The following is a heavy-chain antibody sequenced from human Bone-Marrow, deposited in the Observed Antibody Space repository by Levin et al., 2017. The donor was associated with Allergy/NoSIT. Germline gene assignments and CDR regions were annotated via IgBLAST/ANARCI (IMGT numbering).Heavy chain of an antibody. D-gene: IGHD2-2*01. CDR3: ARTGGYCSSTSCYFVSGHPQPPDDDAFDI. CDR2: ISYDGSNK. CDR1: GFTFSSYA. Sequence: GGSLRLSCAASGFTFSSYAMHWVRQAPGKGLEWVAVISYDGSNKYYADSVKGRFTISRDNSKNTLYLQMNSLRAEDTAVYYCARTGGYCSSTSCYFVSGHPQPPDDDAFDIWGQGTMVTVSS. V-gene: IGHV3-30-3*01. J-gene: IGHJ3*02.